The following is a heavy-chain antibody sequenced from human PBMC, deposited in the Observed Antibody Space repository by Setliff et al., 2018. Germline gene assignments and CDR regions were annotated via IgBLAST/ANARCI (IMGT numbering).Heavy chain of an antibody. V-gene: IGHV1-18*01. CDR1: GYTFSSYA. J-gene: IGHJ4*02. CDR3: ARHSGRYYVPGTFDS. D-gene: IGHD1-26*01. Sequence: ASVKVSCKASGYTFSSYAISWVRQAPGQGLEWLGWISVYSGNTDYAQNFQGRVTMTADTSTSTAYMELSSLRSDDTAIYFCARHSGRYYVPGTFDSWGQGTLVTVSS. CDR2: ISVYSGNT.